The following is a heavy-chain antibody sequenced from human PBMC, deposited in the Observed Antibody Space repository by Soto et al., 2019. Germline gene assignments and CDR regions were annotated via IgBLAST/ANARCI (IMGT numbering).Heavy chain of an antibody. CDR3: ARGGATIFGVIDS. V-gene: IGHV1-46*01. Sequence: ASVKVSCKASGYSFFSYYIHWVRQAPGQGLEWMGRFLASGGNTDYAQRFRGRVSMTRDTSSTNTVSLELTSLTSDDTAVYYCARGGATIFGVIDSWGQGTSVTVYS. CDR2: FLASGGNT. CDR1: GYSFFSYY. D-gene: IGHD3-3*02. J-gene: IGHJ4*02.